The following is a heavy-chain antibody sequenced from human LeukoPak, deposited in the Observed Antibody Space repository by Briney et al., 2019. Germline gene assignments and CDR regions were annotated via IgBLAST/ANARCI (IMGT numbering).Heavy chain of an antibody. CDR3: ARDRLTSGSYFFDY. CDR1: GFTFSDYS. CDR2: ISGRSSTI. J-gene: IGHJ4*02. Sequence: GGSLRLSCTASGFTFSDYSMNWVRQAPGKGLEWISYISGRSSTIYYADSVRGRFTISRDNAKNSMYLQMNSLRAEDTAVYYCARDRLTSGSYFFDYWGQGTLVTVSS. V-gene: IGHV3-48*01. D-gene: IGHD1-26*01.